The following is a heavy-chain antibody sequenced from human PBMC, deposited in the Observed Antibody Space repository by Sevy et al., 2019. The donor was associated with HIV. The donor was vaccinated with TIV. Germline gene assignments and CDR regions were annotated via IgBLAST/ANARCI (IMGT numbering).Heavy chain of an antibody. J-gene: IGHJ4*02. D-gene: IGHD1-26*01. CDR2: ISWNSGSI. Sequence: SLRLSCAASGFTFDDYAMHWVRQAPGKGLEWVSGISWNSGSIGYADSVKGRFTISRDNAKNSLYLQMNSLRAEDTALYYCAKDRADSGSFWGVDYWGQGTLVTVSS. V-gene: IGHV3-9*01. CDR1: GFTFDDYA. CDR3: AKDRADSGSFWGVDY.